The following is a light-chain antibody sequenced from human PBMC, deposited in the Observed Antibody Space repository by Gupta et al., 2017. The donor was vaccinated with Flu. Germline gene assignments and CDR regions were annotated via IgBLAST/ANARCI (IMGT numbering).Light chain of an antibody. J-gene: IGKJ4*01. CDR1: RDIDTR. Sequence: MMTQSPATLSVSPGERLSLSFRASRDIDTRLAWYQQKPGQSPRLLIYEASTRATGVAARFSGSGSGTEFTLIVSTVQSEDSAVYFCQQYYMWPPLTFGGGTKVEI. CDR2: EAS. CDR3: QQYYMWPPLT. V-gene: IGKV3-15*01.